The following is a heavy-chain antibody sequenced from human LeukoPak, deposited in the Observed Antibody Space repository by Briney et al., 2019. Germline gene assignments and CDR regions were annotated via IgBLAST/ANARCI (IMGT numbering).Heavy chain of an antibody. CDR2: IKSKTDGGTT. Sequence: GGSLRLSCAASGFTFSNVWMTWVRQAPGKGLEWVGRIKSKTDGGTTDYAAPVKGRFTISRDDSKNTVYLQMNSLKIEDTAVYYCITGLVLLWFGAFDYWGQGTLVTVSS. J-gene: IGHJ4*02. D-gene: IGHD3-10*01. CDR1: GFTFSNVW. CDR3: ITGLVLLWFGAFDY. V-gene: IGHV3-15*01.